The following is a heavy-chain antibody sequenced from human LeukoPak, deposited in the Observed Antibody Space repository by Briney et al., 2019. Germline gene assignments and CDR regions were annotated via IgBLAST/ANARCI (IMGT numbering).Heavy chain of an antibody. CDR3: ARRQPGELRYFDN. CDR2: IYSGGTT. D-gene: IGHD3-10*01. Sequence: GGSLRLSCAASGFTVSSNYMSWVRQAPGKGLEWVSVIYSGGTTNYADSVKGRFTISRDNSKNTLFLQMNSLRAEDTAVYYCARRQPGELRYFDNWGQGTLVTVSS. V-gene: IGHV3-53*01. J-gene: IGHJ4*02. CDR1: GFTVSSNY.